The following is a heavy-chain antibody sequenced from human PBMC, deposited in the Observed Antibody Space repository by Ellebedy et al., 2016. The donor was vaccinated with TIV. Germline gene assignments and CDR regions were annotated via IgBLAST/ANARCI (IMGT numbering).Heavy chain of an antibody. Sequence: GESLKISCAASGFTFSSYAMHWVRQAPGKGLEWVAVVSYHGSDKHYADSVKGRFTISRDNPRNTLYLQMTSLRPEDTAVYYCARDWRGDGYSVAFDYWGRGTLVTVSS. CDR2: VSYHGSDK. J-gene: IGHJ4*02. CDR1: GFTFSSYA. CDR3: ARDWRGDGYSVAFDY. D-gene: IGHD5-24*01. V-gene: IGHV3-30-3*01.